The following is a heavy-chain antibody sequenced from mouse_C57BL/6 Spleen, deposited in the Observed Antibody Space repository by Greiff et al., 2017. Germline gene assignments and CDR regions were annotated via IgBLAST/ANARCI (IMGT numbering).Heavy chain of an antibody. J-gene: IGHJ1*03. CDR2: IDPSDSYT. D-gene: IGHD1-1*01. CDR1: GYTFTSYW. V-gene: IGHV1-69*01. Sequence: QVQLQQPGAELVMPGASVKLSCKASGYTFTSYWMHWVKQRPGQGLEWIGEIDPSDSYTNYNQKFKGKSTLPVDKSSSTAYMQLSSLTTEDSADYDCERADYGSSSYWDCDVWGTGTTVTVSS. CDR3: ERADYGSSSYWDCDV.